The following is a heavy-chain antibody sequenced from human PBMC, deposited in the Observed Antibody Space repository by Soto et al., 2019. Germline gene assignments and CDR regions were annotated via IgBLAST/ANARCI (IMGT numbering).Heavy chain of an antibody. Sequence: EVQVLESGGGLVQPGGSLRLSCVGSGFTFSSHVMTWVRQAPGKGLEWVSSISANGGSTYYAESVMGRFTISRDNSRNTLSLQMRSLRAEDTAVYYCAIGDDSSYWEGYWGQGTLVTVSS. CDR2: ISANGGST. D-gene: IGHD6-13*01. CDR3: AIGDDSSYWEGY. J-gene: IGHJ4*02. V-gene: IGHV3-23*01. CDR1: GFTFSSHV.